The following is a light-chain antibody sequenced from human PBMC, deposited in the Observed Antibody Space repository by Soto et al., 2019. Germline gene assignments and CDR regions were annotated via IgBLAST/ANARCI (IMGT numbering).Light chain of an antibody. CDR3: FSYQSSCKYV. Sequence: QSVLTQPASVSGSPGQSITISCTGTSSDVSNYKYVSWYQQHPGKAPNLMIYEVSNRPSGVSNRFTGSESGNTASLTISGLQSEDETDYYCFSYQSSCKYVFGTGTKVTVL. V-gene: IGLV2-14*01. CDR2: EVS. CDR1: SSDVSNYKY. J-gene: IGLJ1*01.